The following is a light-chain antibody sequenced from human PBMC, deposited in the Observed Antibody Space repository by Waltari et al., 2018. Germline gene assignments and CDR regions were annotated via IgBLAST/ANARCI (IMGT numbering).Light chain of an antibody. J-gene: IGKJ4*01. Sequence: EIVLTQSPATLSLSPGERATLSYRASQSVSSSLAWYQQKPGQAPRLLIYSASNRATGIPARFSGSGSGTDFTLTISNLEPEDFAVYYCQQRSNWPLTFGGGTKVEIK. CDR2: SAS. CDR3: QQRSNWPLT. CDR1: QSVSSS. V-gene: IGKV3-11*01.